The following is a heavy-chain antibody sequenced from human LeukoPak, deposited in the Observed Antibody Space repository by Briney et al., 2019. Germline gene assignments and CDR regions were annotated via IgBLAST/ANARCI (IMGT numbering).Heavy chain of an antibody. J-gene: IGHJ6*03. Sequence: GGSLRLSCAASGFTFSSYEMNWVRQAPGKGLEWVSYISSSGSTIYYAHPVKGRFTISRDNAKNSLYLQMNSLRAEDTAVYYCARAIREITMVRGVIITVTGQDYYYMDVWGKGTTVTISS. V-gene: IGHV3-48*03. CDR2: ISSSGSTI. D-gene: IGHD3-10*01. CDR1: GFTFSSYE. CDR3: ARAIREITMVRGVIITVTGQDYYYMDV.